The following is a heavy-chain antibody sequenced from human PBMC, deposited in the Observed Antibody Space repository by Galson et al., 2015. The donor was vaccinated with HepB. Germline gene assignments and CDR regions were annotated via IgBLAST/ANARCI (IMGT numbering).Heavy chain of an antibody. Sequence: LRLSCAASGFTFSSYAMHWVRQAPGKGLEWVAVISYDGSNKYYADSVKGRFTISRDNSKNTLYLQMNSLRAEDTAVYYCARGGSGSNLAWFDPWGQGTLVTVSS. CDR2: ISYDGSNK. CDR3: ARGGSGSNLAWFDP. J-gene: IGHJ5*02. V-gene: IGHV3-30*04. CDR1: GFTFSSYA. D-gene: IGHD1-26*01.